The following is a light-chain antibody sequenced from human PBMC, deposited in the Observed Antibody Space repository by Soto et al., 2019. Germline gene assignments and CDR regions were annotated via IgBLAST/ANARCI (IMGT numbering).Light chain of an antibody. CDR3: SSYTSSSTLYV. V-gene: IGLV2-14*01. CDR1: SSEVGGYNY. J-gene: IGLJ1*01. Sequence: QSVLTQPASVSGSPGQSITISCTGTSSEVGGYNYVSWYQQHPGKAPKLMIYDDSNRPSGVSNRFSGSKSGKTASQTIYGLQAEDEADYYCSSYTSSSTLYVFGTGTKVTVL. CDR2: DDS.